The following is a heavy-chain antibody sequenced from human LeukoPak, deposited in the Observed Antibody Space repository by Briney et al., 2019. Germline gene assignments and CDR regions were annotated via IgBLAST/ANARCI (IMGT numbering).Heavy chain of an antibody. CDR1: GYTFTSYY. V-gene: IGHV1-46*01. Sequence: GASVKVSCKASGYTFTSYYMHWVRQAPGQGLEWMGIINPSGGSTSYAQKFQGRVTMTRDMSTSTVYMELSSLRSEDTAVYYCARDRGFVKRITMVRGVDYWGQGTLVTVSS. J-gene: IGHJ4*02. CDR3: ARDRGFVKRITMVRGVDY. CDR2: INPSGGST. D-gene: IGHD3-10*01.